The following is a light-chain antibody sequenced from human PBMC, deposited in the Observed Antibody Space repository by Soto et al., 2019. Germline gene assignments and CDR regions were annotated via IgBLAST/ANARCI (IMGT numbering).Light chain of an antibody. CDR2: GAS. J-gene: IGKJ1*01. CDR3: QQYGRSPPVK. Sequence: EIVMTQSPATLSVSPGERATLCLMASQSVSSNLAWYQQKPGQAPRLLIYGASTRATGIPARFSGSGSGTEFTLTISRLEPEDFAVYYCQQYGRSPPVKFGQGTKVDIK. CDR1: QSVSSN. V-gene: IGKV3-15*01.